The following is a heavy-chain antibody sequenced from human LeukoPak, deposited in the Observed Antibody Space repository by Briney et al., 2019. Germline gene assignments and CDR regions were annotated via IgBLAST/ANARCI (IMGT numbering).Heavy chain of an antibody. V-gene: IGHV3-23*01. J-gene: IGHJ4*02. CDR3: AKVKRQQLVQGVSDY. D-gene: IGHD6-13*01. CDR2: ISGSGGST. CDR1: GFTVTTNN. Sequence: GGSLSLSCAASGFTVTTNNINWVRQAPGKGLEWVSAISGSGGSTYYADSVKGRFTISRDNSKNTLYLQMNSLRAEDTAVYYCAKVKRQQLVQGVSDYWGQGTLVTVSS.